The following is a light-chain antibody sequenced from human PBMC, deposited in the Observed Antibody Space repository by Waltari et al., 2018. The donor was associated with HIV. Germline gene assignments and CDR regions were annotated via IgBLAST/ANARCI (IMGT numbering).Light chain of an antibody. CDR2: DVR. V-gene: IGLV2-11*01. J-gene: IGLJ3*02. Sequence: QSALTQPRPVSGSPGQSVTISCTGTTSDVGGYDYVSWFQRHPGKAPKLMIYDVRKRPSGVSDRFSGSKSGNTASLTISGLQAEDEADYFCCSYADTYAWVFGGGTKLTVL. CDR3: CSYADTYAWV. CDR1: TSDVGGYDY.